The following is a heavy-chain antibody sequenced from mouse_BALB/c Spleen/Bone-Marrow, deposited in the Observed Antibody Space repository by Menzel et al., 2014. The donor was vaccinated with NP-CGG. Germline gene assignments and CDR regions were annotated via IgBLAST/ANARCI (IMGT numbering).Heavy chain of an antibody. J-gene: IGHJ3*01. CDR1: GYTFTNYY. CDR2: INPSNGGT. D-gene: IGHD2-1*01. Sequence: QLQQSGAELVKPGASVRLSYKASGYTFTNYYMYWVKQRPGQGLEWIGEINPSNGGTNFNEKFKSKATPTVDKSSNTTYMQLSSLTSEDSAVYYCTRSGNYLFAYWGQGTLVTVSA. CDR3: TRSGNYLFAY. V-gene: IGHV1S81*02.